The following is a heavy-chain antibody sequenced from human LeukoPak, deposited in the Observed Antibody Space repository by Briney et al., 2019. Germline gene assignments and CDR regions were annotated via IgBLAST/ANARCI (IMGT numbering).Heavy chain of an antibody. D-gene: IGHD6-13*01. CDR2: ISGSGGST. V-gene: IGHV3-23*01. Sequence: PGGSLRLSCAASGFTFSSYAMSWVRQAPGKGLEWVSAISGSGGSTYYADSVKGRFTISRDNSKNTLYLQMNSLRAEDTAVYYCAKSRWGVAAAGTYYFDYWGQGTLVTVSS. CDR3: AKSRWGVAAAGTYYFDY. CDR1: GFTFSSYA. J-gene: IGHJ4*02.